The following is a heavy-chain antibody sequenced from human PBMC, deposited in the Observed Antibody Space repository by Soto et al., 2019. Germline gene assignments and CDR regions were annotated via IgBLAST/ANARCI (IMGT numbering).Heavy chain of an antibody. CDR3: ARGVGSGTYYTQYNWFDP. J-gene: IGHJ5*02. V-gene: IGHV1-18*01. D-gene: IGHD3-10*01. CDR1: GYIFTNYG. CDR2: INTYNGNT. Sequence: VASVKVSCKAFGYIFTNYGISWVRQAPGQGLEWMGWINTYNGNTNHAQKLQGRVTMTTDTSTSTAYMELRSLRSDDTAVYYCARGVGSGTYYTQYNWFDPWGQGTLVIVSS.